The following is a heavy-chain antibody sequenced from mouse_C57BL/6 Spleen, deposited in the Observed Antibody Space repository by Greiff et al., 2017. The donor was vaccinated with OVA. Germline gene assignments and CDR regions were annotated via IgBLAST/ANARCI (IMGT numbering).Heavy chain of an antibody. CDR1: GFTFSDYY. CDR3: ARQDYGNYYAMDY. Sequence: DVKLVESGGGLVQPGGSLKLSCAASGFTFSDYYMYWVRQTPEKRLEWVAYISNGGGSTYYPDTVKGRFTISRDNAKNTLYLQMSRLKSDDTAMYYCARQDYGNYYAMDYWGQGTSVTVSS. CDR2: ISNGGGST. V-gene: IGHV5-12*01. D-gene: IGHD2-1*01. J-gene: IGHJ4*01.